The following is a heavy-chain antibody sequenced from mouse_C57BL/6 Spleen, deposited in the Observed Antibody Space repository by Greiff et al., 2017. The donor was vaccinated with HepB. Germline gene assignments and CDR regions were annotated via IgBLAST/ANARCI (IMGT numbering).Heavy chain of an antibody. V-gene: IGHV1-19*01. CDR3: ARYYYVSSSFAY. CDR2: INPYNGGT. Sequence: EVQLQQSGPVLVKPGASVKMSCKASGYTFTDYYMNWVKQSHGKSLEWIGVINPYNGGTSYNQKFKGKATLTVDKSSSTAYMKLNSLTSEDSAVYYCARYYYVSSSFAYWGQGTLVTVSA. CDR1: GYTFTDYY. J-gene: IGHJ3*01. D-gene: IGHD1-1*01.